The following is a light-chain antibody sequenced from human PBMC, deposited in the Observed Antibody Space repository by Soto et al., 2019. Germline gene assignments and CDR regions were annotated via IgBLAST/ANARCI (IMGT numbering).Light chain of an antibody. V-gene: IGKV1-5*03. CDR1: QSISSW. J-gene: IGKJ1*01. CDR2: KAS. Sequence: DIPMTQSPSTLSASVGDRVTITCRASQSISSWLAWYQQKPGKAPKLLIYKASSLESGVPSRFSGSGSGTEFTLTISSLQPDEFATYYCQQYNSYSPWTFGQGTKVEI. CDR3: QQYNSYSPWT.